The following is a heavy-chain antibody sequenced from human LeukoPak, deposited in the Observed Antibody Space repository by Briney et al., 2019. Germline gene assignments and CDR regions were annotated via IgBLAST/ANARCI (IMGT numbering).Heavy chain of an antibody. J-gene: IGHJ4*02. V-gene: IGHV1-24*01. CDR2: FDPEDGET. CDR3: TINLRDY. Sequence: ASVKVSCKVSGXTLXXXXXXWVXXTTXEGLQWMGGFDPEDGETTYAQRFRGRLTMTEDTSADTAYMELSSLRSEDTAIYFCTINLRDYWGQGTLVTVSS. CDR1: GXTLXXXX.